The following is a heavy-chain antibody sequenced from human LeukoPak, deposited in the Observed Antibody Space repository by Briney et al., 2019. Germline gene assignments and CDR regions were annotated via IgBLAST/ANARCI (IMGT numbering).Heavy chain of an antibody. CDR2: INHSGST. CDR1: GGSFSGYY. Sequence: PSETLSLTCAVYGGSFSGYYWSRIRQPPGKGLEWIGEINHSGSTNYNPSLKSRVTISVDTSKNQFSLKLSSVTAADTAVYYCARAGDSNYYYYYGMDVWGQGTTVTVSS. CDR3: ARAGDSNYYYYYGMDV. D-gene: IGHD4-11*01. J-gene: IGHJ6*02. V-gene: IGHV4-34*01.